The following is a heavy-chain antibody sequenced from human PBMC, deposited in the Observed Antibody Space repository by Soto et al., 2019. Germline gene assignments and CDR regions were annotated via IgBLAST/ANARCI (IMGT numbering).Heavy chain of an antibody. D-gene: IGHD6-13*01. V-gene: IGHV1-8*02. CDR3: ARASMGSSWYYYYYYMDV. J-gene: IGHJ6*03. CDR1: GYTFTSYG. Sequence: GASVKVSCKASGYTFTSYGITWLRQATGQGLEWMGWMNPNSGNTGYAQKFQGRVTMTRNTSISTAYMELSSLRSEDTAVYYCARASMGSSWYYYYYYMDVWGKGTTVTVSS. CDR2: MNPNSGNT.